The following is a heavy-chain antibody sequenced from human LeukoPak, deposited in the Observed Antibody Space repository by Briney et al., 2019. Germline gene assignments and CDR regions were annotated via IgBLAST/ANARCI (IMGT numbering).Heavy chain of an antibody. V-gene: IGHV3-30-3*01. CDR2: ISYDGSNK. CDR1: GITFSSNA. D-gene: IGHD2-2*02. J-gene: IGHJ4*02. Sequence: PGRSLRLSCVGSGITFSSNAMHWVRQAPGKGLEWVAVISYDGSNKYYADSVKGRFTISRDNSKNTLYLQMNSLRAEDTAVYYCARSAPATAITDYWGQGTLVTVSS. CDR3: ARSAPATAITDY.